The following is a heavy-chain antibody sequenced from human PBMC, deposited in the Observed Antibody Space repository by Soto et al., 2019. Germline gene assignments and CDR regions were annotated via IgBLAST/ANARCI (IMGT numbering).Heavy chain of an antibody. CDR2: INAGNGNT. Sequence: ASVKVSCKSSGYTFTSYAMHCVRQAPGQRLEWMGWINAGNGNTKYSQKFQGRVTITRDTSASTAYMELSSLRSEDTAVYYCARFSAAVAGGRASSYDYWGQGTLVTVSS. D-gene: IGHD6-19*01. CDR3: ARFSAAVAGGRASSYDY. CDR1: GYTFTSYA. V-gene: IGHV1-3*01. J-gene: IGHJ4*02.